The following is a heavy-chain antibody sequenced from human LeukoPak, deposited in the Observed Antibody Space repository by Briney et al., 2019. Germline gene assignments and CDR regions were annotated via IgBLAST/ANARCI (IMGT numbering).Heavy chain of an antibody. CDR3: ASDGKMSGYYYVAAEYFQH. CDR1: GGAFSSYA. J-gene: IGHJ1*01. Sequence: SVKVSCKASGGAFSSYAISWVRQAPGQGLEWMGSIIPIFGTASYAQQFQGRVTITADESTRTVYMDVSSLRSEDTAVYYCASDGKMSGYYYVAAEYFQHWGQGTLVTVSS. D-gene: IGHD3-22*01. CDR2: IIPIFGTA. V-gene: IGHV1-69*13.